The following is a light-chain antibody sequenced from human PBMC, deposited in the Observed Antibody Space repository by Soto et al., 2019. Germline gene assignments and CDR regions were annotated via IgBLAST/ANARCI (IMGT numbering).Light chain of an antibody. CDR1: SSNIGAGYD. CDR3: QSYDTSLSGVV. Sequence: QSALTQPPSVSGAPGQRVTISCTGSSSNIGAGYDVHWYQQLPGTAPKLLIHGNNNRPSGVPDRFSGSKSGTSASLAITGLQAEDEADYYCQSYDTSLSGVVFGGGTKVTVL. J-gene: IGLJ2*01. CDR2: GNN. V-gene: IGLV1-40*01.